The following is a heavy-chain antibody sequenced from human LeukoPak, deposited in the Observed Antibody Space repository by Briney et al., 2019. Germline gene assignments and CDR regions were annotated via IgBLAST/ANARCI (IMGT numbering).Heavy chain of an antibody. J-gene: IGHJ3*02. CDR2: IYYSGST. Sequence: SETLSLTCTVSGGSISSSSYYWGWIRQPPGKGLEWIGSIYYSGSTYYNPSLKSRVTISVDTSKNQFSLKLSSVTAADTAVYYCARDVTRRTDAFDIWGQGTMVTVSS. D-gene: IGHD2-2*01. CDR3: ARDVTRRTDAFDI. CDR1: GGSISSSSYY. V-gene: IGHV4-39*07.